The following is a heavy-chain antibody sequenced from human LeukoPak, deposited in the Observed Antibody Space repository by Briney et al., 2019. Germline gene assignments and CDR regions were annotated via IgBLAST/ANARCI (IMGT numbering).Heavy chain of an antibody. CDR1: GFTFDDYS. CDR3: AKDYCGGDCYSGWYFDL. D-gene: IGHD2-21*02. CDR2: ISSNRDSI. V-gene: IGHV3-9*01. Sequence: PGGSLRLSCAASGFTFDDYSMHWVRQAPGKGMEWVSGISSNRDSIAYADYVQGRFHIARENAKNSLYLQMNRLRAEDTALYYCAKDYCGGDCYSGWYFDLWGRGTLVTVSS. J-gene: IGHJ2*01.